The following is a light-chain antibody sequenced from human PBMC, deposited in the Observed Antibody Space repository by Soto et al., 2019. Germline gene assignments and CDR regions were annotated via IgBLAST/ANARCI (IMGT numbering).Light chain of an antibody. CDR3: QQYNDWPPLT. V-gene: IGKV3-15*01. Sequence: EKVLTQSPATLSVSPGERATLSCRASQRITTNLAWYQQKPGQAPSLLIYGASTRATGVPARFSGSGSGTEFTLTITSLQSEDSGVYYCQQYNDWPPLTFGGGTKVEI. CDR2: GAS. J-gene: IGKJ4*01. CDR1: QRITTN.